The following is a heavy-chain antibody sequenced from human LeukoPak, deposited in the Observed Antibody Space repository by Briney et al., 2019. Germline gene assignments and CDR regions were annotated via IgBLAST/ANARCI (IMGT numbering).Heavy chain of an antibody. V-gene: IGHV4-4*09. CDR1: GGSISNYY. CDR3: ARAPTGGYYYMDV. CDR2: IYTSGST. Sequence: SETLSLTCTVSGGSISNYYWSWIRQPPGKGLEWIRYIYTSGSTNDNPSLKSRVTISVDTSKNQFSLKLSSVTAADTAVYYCARAPTGGYYYMDVWGKGTTVTVSS. D-gene: IGHD2-15*01. J-gene: IGHJ6*03.